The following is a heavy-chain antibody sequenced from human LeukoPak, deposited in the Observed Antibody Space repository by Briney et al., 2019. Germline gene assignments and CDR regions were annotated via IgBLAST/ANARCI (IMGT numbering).Heavy chain of an antibody. V-gene: IGHV4-38-2*01. D-gene: IGHD1-26*01. CDR3: ARHGGYYNAWFTKYWYFDF. CDR2: IDHSGTT. J-gene: IGHJ2*01. Sequence: SETLSLTCDVSGYSISSGFYWGWIRQSPGKGLEWIGSIDHSGTTYYNSSLKSRVIISVDTSQNQFSLKLTSVTATDTARYYCARHGGYYNAWFTKYWYFDFWGRGTLVTVSP. CDR1: GYSISSGFY.